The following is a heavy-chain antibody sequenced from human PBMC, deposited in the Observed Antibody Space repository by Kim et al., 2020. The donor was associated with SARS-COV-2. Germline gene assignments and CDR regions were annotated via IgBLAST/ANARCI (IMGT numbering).Heavy chain of an antibody. CDR1: GYTFTNYA. J-gene: IGHJ4*02. D-gene: IGHD3-16*02. CDR3: ARGDGGSDGYILDS. V-gene: IGHV1-3*01. Sequence: ASVKVSCKASGYTFTNYAMHWVRQAPGQRLEWMGLINGGDDNTRYSQSFQGRVTITRDTSATTGYMELSSLRSEDTAIYYCARGDGGSDGYILDSWGQGTLVAVSS. CDR2: INGGDDNT.